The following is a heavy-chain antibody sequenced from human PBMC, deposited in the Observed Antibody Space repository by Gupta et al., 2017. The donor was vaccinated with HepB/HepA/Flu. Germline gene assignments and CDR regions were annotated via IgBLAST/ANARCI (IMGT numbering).Heavy chain of an antibody. CDR1: GFTFISYA. V-gene: IGHV3-23*01. CDR3: AKDRSFGSFAS. J-gene: IGHJ5*01. Sequence: EVPLLESGGGLVQPGGSLRLSCAVSGFTFISYAMRWVRQAPGKGLEWVSAISGSGGSTYYADSVKGRFTISRDNSKNTLYLQMNSLRAEDTAVYYCAKDRSFGSFASWGQGTLVTGSS. CDR2: ISGSGGST. D-gene: IGHD1-26*01.